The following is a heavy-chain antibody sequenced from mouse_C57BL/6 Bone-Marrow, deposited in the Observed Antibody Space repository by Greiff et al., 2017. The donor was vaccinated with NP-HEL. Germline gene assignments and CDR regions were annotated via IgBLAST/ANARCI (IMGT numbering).Heavy chain of an antibody. J-gene: IGHJ4*01. CDR3: ARMGDSNYFNYYAMDY. V-gene: IGHV1-55*01. CDR2: IYPGSGST. CDR1: GYTFTSYW. D-gene: IGHD2-5*01. Sequence: VQLQQPGAELVKPGASVKMSCKASGYTFTSYWITWVKQRPGQGLEWIGDIYPGSGSTNYNEKLKSKATLTVDTSSSTAYMQLSSLTSEDSAVYYCARMGDSNYFNYYAMDYWGQGTSVTVSS.